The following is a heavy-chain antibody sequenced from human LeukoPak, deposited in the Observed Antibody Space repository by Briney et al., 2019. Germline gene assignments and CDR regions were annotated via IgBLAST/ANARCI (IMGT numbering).Heavy chain of an antibody. CDR1: VFPFSTYS. CDR2: ISPQVSSR. Sequence: RGALRVSCAAPVFPFSTYSRRCVRQPPGKGLVWVSHISPQVSSRNHARSPKGRFIMSRDNAKNTLSLHMNSLTAQNTAVYYTASDGGLLPDNWGKGTLVTVSS. V-gene: IGHV3-74*01. J-gene: IGHJ4*02. CDR3: ASDGGLLPDN. D-gene: IGHD2-21*02.